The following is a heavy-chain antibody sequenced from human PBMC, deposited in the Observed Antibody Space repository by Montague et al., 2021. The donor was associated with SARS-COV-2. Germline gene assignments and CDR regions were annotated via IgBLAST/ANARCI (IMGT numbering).Heavy chain of an antibody. CDR1: GFTVSSNY. J-gene: IGHJ6*02. CDR2: IYSGGST. D-gene: IGHD6-13*01. CDR3: ARDTPKQLNYYYGMDV. Sequence: SLRLSCAASGFTVSSNYMSLVRQAPGKGLEWVSDIYSGGSTYYADSVKGRFTISRDNSKNTVYLQMNSLRAEDTAVYYCARDTPKQLNYYYGMDVWGQGTTVTVSS. V-gene: IGHV3-66*01.